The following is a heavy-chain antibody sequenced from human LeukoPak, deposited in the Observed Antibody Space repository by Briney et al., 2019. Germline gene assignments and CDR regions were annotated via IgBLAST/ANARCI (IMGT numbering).Heavy chain of an antibody. J-gene: IGHJ4*02. V-gene: IGHV5-51*01. D-gene: IGHD4-17*01. CDR3: ARQDDYGDYGGGPFDY. CDR1: GYSFTSYW. Sequence: PGESLKISCKGSGYSFTSYWIGWVRQMPGKGLEWMGIIYPGDSDTRYSPSFQGQVTISADKSISTAYLQWSSLKASDTAMYYCARQDDYGDYGGGPFDYWGQGTLVTVSS. CDR2: IYPGDSDT.